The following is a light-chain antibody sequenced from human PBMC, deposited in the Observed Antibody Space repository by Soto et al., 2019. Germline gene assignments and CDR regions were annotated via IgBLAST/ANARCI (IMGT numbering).Light chain of an antibody. CDR3: QQYNTYWT. Sequence: DIQMTQFPSALSASVGDRVTITCRASQNVNNWLAWYQHKPEKAPQLLIYDASVLESGVPSRFSGSGSGTEFTLAINGLQSDDFATYYCQQYNTYWTFGPGTKVEVE. V-gene: IGKV1-5*01. J-gene: IGKJ1*01. CDR2: DAS. CDR1: QNVNNW.